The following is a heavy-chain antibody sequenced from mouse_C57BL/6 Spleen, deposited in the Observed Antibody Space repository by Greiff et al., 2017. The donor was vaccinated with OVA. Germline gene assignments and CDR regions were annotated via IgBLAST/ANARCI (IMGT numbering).Heavy chain of an antibody. V-gene: IGHV1-62-2*01. CDR1: GYTFTEYT. Sequence: QVQLQQSGAELVKPGASVKLSCKASGYTFTEYTIHWVKQRPGQGLEWIGWFYPGSGSIKYNEKFKDKATLTADKSSSTVYMELSSLTSEDSAVYYCARREGEHRAYCYFDVWGTGTTVTVSS. J-gene: IGHJ1*03. CDR2: FYPGSGSI. CDR3: ARREGEHRAYCYFDV.